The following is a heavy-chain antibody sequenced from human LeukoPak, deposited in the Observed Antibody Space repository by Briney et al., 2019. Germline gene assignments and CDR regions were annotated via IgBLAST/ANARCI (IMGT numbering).Heavy chain of an antibody. J-gene: IGHJ6*02. Sequence: GESLRISCKGSGYSFTNYWIGWVRQMPGRGLEWMGIIYPDDSDTRYCPSFQGQVTISADKSISTAYLQWSSLRASDTAMYYCARHLSLSVGNYYGMDVWGQGTTVTVSS. CDR2: IYPDDSDT. CDR3: ARHLSLSVGNYYGMDV. V-gene: IGHV5-51*01. CDR1: GYSFTNYW. D-gene: IGHD2/OR15-2a*01.